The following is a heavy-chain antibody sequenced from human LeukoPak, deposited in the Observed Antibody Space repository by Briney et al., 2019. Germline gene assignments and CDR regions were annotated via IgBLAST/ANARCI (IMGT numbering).Heavy chain of an antibody. CDR2: IYYSGST. CDR1: GFTFSNYW. J-gene: IGHJ3*02. Sequence: GSLRLSCAASGFTFSNYWMHWVRQAPGKGLEWIGSIYYSGSTYYNPSLKSRVTISVDTSKNQFSLKLSSVTAADTAVYYCARDKGVPIWGQGTMVTVSS. CDR3: ARDKGVPI. V-gene: IGHV4-39*02.